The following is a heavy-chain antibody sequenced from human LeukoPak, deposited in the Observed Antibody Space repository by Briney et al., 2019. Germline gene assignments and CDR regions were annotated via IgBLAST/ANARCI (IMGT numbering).Heavy chain of an antibody. Sequence: GGSLRLSCAASGFTFSSYSMNWVHQAPGKGLEWVSYISSSSSTIYYADSVKGRFTISRDNAKNSLYLQMNSLRAEDTAVYYCARGVVDGRGGFDYWGQGTLVTVSS. CDR3: ARGVVDGRGGFDY. D-gene: IGHD6-19*01. CDR2: ISSSSSTI. V-gene: IGHV3-48*01. CDR1: GFTFSSYS. J-gene: IGHJ4*02.